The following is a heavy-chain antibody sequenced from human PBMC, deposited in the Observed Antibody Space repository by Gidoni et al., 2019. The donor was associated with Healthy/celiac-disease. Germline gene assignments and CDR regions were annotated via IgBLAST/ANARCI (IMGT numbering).Heavy chain of an antibody. CDR3: AREPVAGKGGVY. Sequence: EVQLVESGGGLVQPGGSLRLSCAASGFTFSSYWLSWVRQAPGKGLAWVANKKQAGSEKYYVGSVKGRFTISRDNAKNSLYLQMNSLGAEDTAVYYCAREPVAGKGGVYWGQGTLVTVSS. D-gene: IGHD6-19*01. CDR2: KKQAGSEK. V-gene: IGHV3-7*01. CDR1: GFTFSSYW. J-gene: IGHJ4*02.